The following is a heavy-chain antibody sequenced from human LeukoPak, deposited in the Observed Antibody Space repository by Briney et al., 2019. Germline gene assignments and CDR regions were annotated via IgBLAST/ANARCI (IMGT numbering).Heavy chain of an antibody. CDR2: IRYDGSNK. J-gene: IGHJ1*01. Sequence: GGSLRLSCAASGFTFSSYGMHWVRQAPGKGLEWVAVIRYDGSNKYYTDSVKGRFTISRDNSKNTLYLQMNSLRAEDTAVYYCARVFLGPRYFQHWGQGTLVTVSS. V-gene: IGHV3-33*01. D-gene: IGHD3-3*01. CDR3: ARVFLGPRYFQH. CDR1: GFTFSSYG.